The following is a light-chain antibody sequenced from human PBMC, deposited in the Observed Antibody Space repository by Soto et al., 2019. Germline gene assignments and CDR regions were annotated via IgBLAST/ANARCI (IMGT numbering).Light chain of an antibody. CDR3: QQYYDYTT. CDR1: QDISIY. CDR2: DAS. Sequence: DIQMTQSPSTLSASVGDRVTISCRASQDISIYLAWYQQKPGKAPKLLIYDASSLESGVPSSFSGSGSGTEFTLTISSLLPADFATYYCQQYYDYTTCGLGTKVDIK. V-gene: IGKV1-5*01. J-gene: IGKJ1*01.